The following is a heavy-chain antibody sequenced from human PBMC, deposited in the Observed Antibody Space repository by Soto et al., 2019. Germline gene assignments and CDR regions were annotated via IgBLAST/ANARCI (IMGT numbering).Heavy chain of an antibody. CDR3: AKDTQGIAVAGPFDY. V-gene: IGHV3-9*01. D-gene: IGHD6-19*01. J-gene: IGHJ4*02. CDR1: GFTFDDYA. CDR2: ISWNSGSI. Sequence: EVQLVESGGGLVQPGRSLRLSCAASGFTFDDYAMHWVRQAPGKGLEWGSGISWNSGSIGYADSVKGRFTISRDNAKNSLYLQMNSLRAEDTALYYCAKDTQGIAVAGPFDYWGQGTLVTVSS.